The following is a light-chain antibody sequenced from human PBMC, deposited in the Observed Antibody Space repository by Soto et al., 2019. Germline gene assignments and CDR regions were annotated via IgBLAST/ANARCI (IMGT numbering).Light chain of an antibody. CDR3: AAWDDSLNVYVV. Sequence: QSVLTQPPSASGTPGQRVTISFSGSSSNIGSNTVNWYQQLPGTAPKLLIYSNNQRPSGVPDRFSGSKSGTSASLAISGLQSEDEADYYCAAWDDSLNVYVVFGGGTKLTVL. V-gene: IGLV1-44*01. CDR2: SNN. J-gene: IGLJ2*01. CDR1: SSNIGSNT.